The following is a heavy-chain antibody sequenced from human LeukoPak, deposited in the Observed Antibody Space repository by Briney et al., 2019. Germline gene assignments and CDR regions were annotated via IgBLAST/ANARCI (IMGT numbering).Heavy chain of an antibody. J-gene: IGHJ4*02. D-gene: IGHD6-19*01. CDR2: ISSSGNTT. Sequence: PGGSLRLYCAASGFTFSDNYMSWIRQAPGKGLEWVSYISSSGNTTYNADSVKGRFSITRDNAKNSLYLQMNSLRAEDTAVYYCARDGGSAWFLDYWGQGTLVTVSS. V-gene: IGHV3-11*04. CDR3: ARDGGSAWFLDY. CDR1: GFTFSDNY.